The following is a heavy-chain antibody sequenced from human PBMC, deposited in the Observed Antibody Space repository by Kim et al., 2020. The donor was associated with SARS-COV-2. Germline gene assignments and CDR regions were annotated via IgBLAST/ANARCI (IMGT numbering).Heavy chain of an antibody. D-gene: IGHD6-13*01. CDR1: GFTFSSYG. Sequence: GVSLRLSCAASGFTFSSYGMHWVRQAPGKGLEWVAVIWYDGSNKYYADSVKGRFTISRDNSKNTLYLQMNSLRAEDTAVYYCARGQPYSSLDYWGQGTLVTVSS. CDR2: IWYDGSNK. J-gene: IGHJ4*02. CDR3: ARGQPYSSLDY. V-gene: IGHV3-33*01.